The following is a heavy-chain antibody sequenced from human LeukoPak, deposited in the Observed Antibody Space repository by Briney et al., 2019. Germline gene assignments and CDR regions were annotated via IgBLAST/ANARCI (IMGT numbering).Heavy chain of an antibody. Sequence: GGSLRLSCAASGFTFSSYSMNWVRQAPGKGLEWVSSISSSSSYIYYADSVKGRFTISRDNSKNTLYLQMNSLRAEDTAVYYCARDLSGSSWPTSSYYGMDVWGQGTTVTVSS. D-gene: IGHD6-13*01. V-gene: IGHV3-21*01. CDR2: ISSSSSYI. J-gene: IGHJ6*02. CDR3: ARDLSGSSWPTSSYYGMDV. CDR1: GFTFSSYS.